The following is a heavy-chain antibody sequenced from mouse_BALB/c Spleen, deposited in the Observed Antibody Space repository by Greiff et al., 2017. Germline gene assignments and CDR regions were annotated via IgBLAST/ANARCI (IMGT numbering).Heavy chain of an antibody. CDR3: ARSFYGSSPAWFAY. D-gene: IGHD1-1*01. Sequence: EVKLQESGPGLVKPSQSLSLTCSVTGYSITSGYYWNWIRQFPGNKLEWMGYISYDGSNNYNPSLKNRISITRDTSKNQFFLKLNSVTTEDTATYYCARSFYGSSPAWFAYWGQGTLVTVSA. CDR2: ISYDGSN. V-gene: IGHV3-6*02. CDR1: GYSITSGYY. J-gene: IGHJ3*01.